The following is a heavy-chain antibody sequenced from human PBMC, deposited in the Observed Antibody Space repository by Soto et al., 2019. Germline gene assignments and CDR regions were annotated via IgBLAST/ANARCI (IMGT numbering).Heavy chain of an antibody. D-gene: IGHD3-22*01. CDR1: GGSISSYY. J-gene: IGHJ3*02. V-gene: IGHV4-59*01. CDR3: ARVTPLYYYDSSGSQGAFDI. CDR2: IYYSGST. Sequence: ETLALACTVSGGSISSYYWSGIRQPPGKGLEWIGYIYYSGSTNYNPSLKSRVTISVDTSKNQFSLKLSSVTAADTAVYYCARVTPLYYYDSSGSQGAFDIWGQGTMVTV.